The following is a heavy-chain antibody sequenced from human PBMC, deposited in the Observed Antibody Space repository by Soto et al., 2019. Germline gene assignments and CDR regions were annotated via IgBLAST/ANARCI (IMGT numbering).Heavy chain of an antibody. V-gene: IGHV1-3*01. CDR1: GYTFTSYA. D-gene: IGHD3-10*01. CDR2: INAGNGNT. CDR3: ARDLEYYGSGSYSPEYYYGMDV. Sequence: ASVKVSCKASGYTFTSYAMHWVRQAPGQRLEWMGWINAGNGNTKYSQKFQGRVTITRDTSASTAYMELSSLRSEDTAVYYCARDLEYYGSGSYSPEYYYGMDVWGQGTTVTVSS. J-gene: IGHJ6*02.